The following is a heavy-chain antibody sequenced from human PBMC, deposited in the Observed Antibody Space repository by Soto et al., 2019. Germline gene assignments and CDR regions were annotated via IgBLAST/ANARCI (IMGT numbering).Heavy chain of an antibody. CDR2: ISGSGGSK. CDR3: AKDGHSSSSYYYYGMDV. Sequence: GGSLRLSCAASGFTFSSYAMSWVRQAPGKGLEWVSAISGSGGSKYYADSVKGRFTISRDNSKNTLYLQMNSLRAEDTAVYYCAKDGHSSSSYYYYGMDVWGQGTTVTVSS. CDR1: GFTFSSYA. D-gene: IGHD6-6*01. J-gene: IGHJ6*02. V-gene: IGHV3-23*01.